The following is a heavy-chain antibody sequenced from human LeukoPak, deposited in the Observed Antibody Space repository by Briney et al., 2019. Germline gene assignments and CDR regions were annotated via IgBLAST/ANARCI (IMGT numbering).Heavy chain of an antibody. V-gene: IGHV3-30*02. D-gene: IGHD4-23*01. CDR1: GFTFSSFG. Sequence: GGSLRLSCAASGFTFSSFGIHWVRQAPGKGLEWVAFIRYDAINEFYADSVKGRFTISRGNANNSVFLQMNNLRAEDSAIYYCARGARWAYYFDYWGQGSLVTVSS. CDR2: IRYDAINE. J-gene: IGHJ4*02. CDR3: ARGARWAYYFDY.